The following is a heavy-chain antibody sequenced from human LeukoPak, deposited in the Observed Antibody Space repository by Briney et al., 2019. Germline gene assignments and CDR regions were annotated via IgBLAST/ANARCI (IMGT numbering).Heavy chain of an antibody. V-gene: IGHV4-4*07. D-gene: IGHD4-17*01. CDR3: ACAFNYGDSPFDY. CDR1: GGSISSYY. CDR2: IYTSGST. J-gene: IGHJ4*02. Sequence: NPSETLSLTCTVSGGSISSYYWSWLRQPAGKGLEWIGRIYTSGSTNYNPSLKSRVTMSVDTSKNQFSLKLSSVTAADTAVYYCACAFNYGDSPFDYWGQGTLVTVSS.